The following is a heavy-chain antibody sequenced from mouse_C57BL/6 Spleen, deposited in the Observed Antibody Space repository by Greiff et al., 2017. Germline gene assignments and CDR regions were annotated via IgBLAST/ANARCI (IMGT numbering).Heavy chain of an antibody. Sequence: EVQLQQSGPELVKPGASVKISCKASGYTFTDYYMNWVKQSHGKSLEWIGDINPNNGGTSYNQKFKGKATLTVDKSSSTAYMELRSLTSEDSAVYYCAGPSHYYGSSYRYFDVWGTGTTVTVSS. V-gene: IGHV1-26*01. D-gene: IGHD1-1*01. CDR1: GYTFTDYY. J-gene: IGHJ1*03. CDR2: INPNNGGT. CDR3: AGPSHYYGSSYRYFDV.